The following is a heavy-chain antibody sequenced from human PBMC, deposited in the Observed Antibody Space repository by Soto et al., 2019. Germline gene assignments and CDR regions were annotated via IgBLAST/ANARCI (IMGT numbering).Heavy chain of an antibody. CDR1: GFTFSSYA. CDR2: ISGSGGCT. Sequence: GGSLRLSCAASGFTFSSYAMSWVRQAPGKGLEWVSAISGSGGCTYYADSVKGRFTISRDNSKNTLYLHMNSLRAEDTAVYYYAKAESLIAVLWDAVEMWGQATMETVS. J-gene: IGHJ3*01. D-gene: IGHD6-19*01. CDR3: AKAESLIAVLWDAVEM. V-gene: IGHV3-23*01.